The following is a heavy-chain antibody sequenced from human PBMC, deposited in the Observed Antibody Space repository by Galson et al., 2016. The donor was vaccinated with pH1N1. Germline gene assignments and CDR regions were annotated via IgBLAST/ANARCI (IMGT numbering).Heavy chain of an antibody. CDR3: ARDSEYSGHEGFH. CDR1: GFTFTSYA. J-gene: IGHJ4*02. Sequence: SLRLSCAASGFTFTSYAMHWVRQAPGKGLEWVAVILYDGTNEYYADSVKGRFTISRDKTQSTVYLKMNSLRNEDTAVYYCARDSEYSGHEGFHWAQGTLVIVSS. D-gene: IGHD5-12*01. CDR2: ILYDGTNE. V-gene: IGHV3-30*04.